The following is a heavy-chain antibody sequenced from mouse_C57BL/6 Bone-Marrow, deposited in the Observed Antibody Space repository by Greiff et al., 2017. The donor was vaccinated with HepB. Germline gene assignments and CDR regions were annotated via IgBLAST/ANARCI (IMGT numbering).Heavy chain of an antibody. CDR3: SYYYGSSHY. D-gene: IGHD1-1*01. CDR1: GFNIKDDY. Sequence: EVKLMESGAELVRPGASVKLSCTASGFNIKDDYMHWVKQRPEQGLEWIGWIDPENGDTEYASKFQGKATITADTSYITAYLQLSSLTSEDTAVYYCSYYYGSSHYWGQGTTLTVSS. J-gene: IGHJ2*01. V-gene: IGHV14-4*01. CDR2: IDPENGDT.